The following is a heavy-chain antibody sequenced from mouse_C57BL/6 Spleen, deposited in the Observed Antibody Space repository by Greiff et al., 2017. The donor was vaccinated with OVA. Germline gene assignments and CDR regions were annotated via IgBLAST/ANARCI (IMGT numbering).Heavy chain of an antibody. Sequence: QVQLKQSGAELVKPGASVKMSCKASGYTFTTYPIEWMKQNHGKSLEWIGNFHPYNDDTKYNEKFKGKATLTVEKSSSTVYLELSRLTSDESAVYFCARGSIYDDIAMDYWGQGTSVTVSS. J-gene: IGHJ4*01. V-gene: IGHV1-47*01. D-gene: IGHD2-4*01. CDR3: ARGSIYDDIAMDY. CDR2: FHPYNDDT. CDR1: GYTFTTYP.